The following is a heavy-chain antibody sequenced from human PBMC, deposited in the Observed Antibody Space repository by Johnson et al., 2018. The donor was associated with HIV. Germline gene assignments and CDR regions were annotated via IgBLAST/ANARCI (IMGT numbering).Heavy chain of an antibody. J-gene: IGHJ3*02. V-gene: IGHV3-23*04. CDR1: GLTFDKYA. CDR2: VSGSGNST. Sequence: VLLVESGGGLVQPGGSLRLSCAASGLTFDKYALSWVRQAAGKGLEWVSGVSGSGNSTYYADSVKGRFIISRDNSHNTLFLQMNTLRAEDTAIYYCAKAKSTVTPDAFDIWGQGTMVTVSP. D-gene: IGHD4-11*01. CDR3: AKAKSTVTPDAFDI.